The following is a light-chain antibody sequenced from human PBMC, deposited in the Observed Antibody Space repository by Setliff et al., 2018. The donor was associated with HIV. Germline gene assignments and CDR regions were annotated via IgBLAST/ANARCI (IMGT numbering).Light chain of an antibody. CDR3: CSYAGNSYV. Sequence: QSALTQPHSVSGSPGQSVTISCTGTSSDVGVYNYVSWYQQHPDKAPKLMIYDVSKRPSGVPDRFSGSKSGNAASLTISGLQAEDEADYHCCSYAGNSYVFGTGTKVTVL. J-gene: IGLJ1*01. CDR1: SSDVGVYNY. V-gene: IGLV2-11*01. CDR2: DVS.